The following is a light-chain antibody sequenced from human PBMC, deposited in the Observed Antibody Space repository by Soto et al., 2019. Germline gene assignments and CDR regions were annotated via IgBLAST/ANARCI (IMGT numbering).Light chain of an antibody. V-gene: IGLV2-14*01. CDR3: NSYTRSTKYV. Sequence: QSVLAQPASVSGSPGQSITISCTGTSSDVGGYNYVSWYQQHPGKAPKLMIYEVSNRPSGVSNRFSGSKSGNTASLTISGLQAEDEADYYCNSYTRSTKYVFGTGTKVTVL. J-gene: IGLJ1*01. CDR1: SSDVGGYNY. CDR2: EVS.